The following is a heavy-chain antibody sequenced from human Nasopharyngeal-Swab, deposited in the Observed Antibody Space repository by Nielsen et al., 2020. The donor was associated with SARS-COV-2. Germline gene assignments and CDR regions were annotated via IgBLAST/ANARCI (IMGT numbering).Heavy chain of an antibody. CDR3: ARGNEGAAASTGYYYYGMDV. CDR2: IIPILGIA. J-gene: IGHJ6*02. Sequence: SVKVSCKASGGTFSSYAISWVRQAPGQGLEWMGRIIPILGIANYAQKFQGRVTITADKSTSTAYIELSSLRSEDTAVYYCARGNEGAAASTGYYYYGMDVWGQGTTVTVSS. V-gene: IGHV1-69*04. D-gene: IGHD6-13*01. CDR1: GGTFSSYA.